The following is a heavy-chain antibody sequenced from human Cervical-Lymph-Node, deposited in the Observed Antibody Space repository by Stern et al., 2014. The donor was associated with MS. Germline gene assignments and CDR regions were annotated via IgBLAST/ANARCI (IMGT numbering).Heavy chain of an antibody. J-gene: IGHJ3*02. CDR2: ISFDGSNK. D-gene: IGHD3-3*01. Sequence: QMQLVQSGGGVVQPGRSLRLSCAASEFMFSSYSMHWVRQAPGKGLEWVAVISFDGSNKYYADSVKGRFTISRDNSKNTLYLQVNSLRTEDAAVYYCARESLYDFPDAFDIWGEGTMVTVS. CDR3: ARESLYDFPDAFDI. V-gene: IGHV3-30*04. CDR1: EFMFSSYS.